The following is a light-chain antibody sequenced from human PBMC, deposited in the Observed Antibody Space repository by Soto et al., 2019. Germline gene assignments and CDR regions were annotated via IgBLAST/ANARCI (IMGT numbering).Light chain of an antibody. CDR3: QHSYIRPSN. J-gene: IGKJ2*01. Sequence: DIQMTQSPSSLSASVGDTVTITCRASQGISVHLNWYQQKPGKVPKLLIYAASNLHSGVPSRFSVRGSETDFALTISSLQPEDGANYYCQHSYIRPSNFGQGTRLYIK. V-gene: IGKV1-39*01. CDR1: QGISVH. CDR2: AAS.